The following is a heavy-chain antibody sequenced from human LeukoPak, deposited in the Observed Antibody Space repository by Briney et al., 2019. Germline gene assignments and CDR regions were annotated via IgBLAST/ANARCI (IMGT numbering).Heavy chain of an antibody. J-gene: IGHJ4*02. CDR1: GGSISSYY. V-gene: IGHV4-59*08. Sequence: SETLSLTCTVSGGSISSYYWSWIRQPPGKGLEWTGYIYYSGSTNYNPSLKSRVTISVDTSKNQFSLKLSSVTAADTAVYYRARHKSSGWYVYVLDYWGQGTLVTVSS. D-gene: IGHD6-19*01. CDR3: ARHKSSGWYVYVLDY. CDR2: IYYSGST.